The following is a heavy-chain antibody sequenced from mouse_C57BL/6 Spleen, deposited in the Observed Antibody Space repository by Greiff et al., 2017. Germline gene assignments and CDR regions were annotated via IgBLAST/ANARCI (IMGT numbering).Heavy chain of an antibody. CDR3: AREGYYGSSLYAMDY. CDR1: GYSITSGYY. CDR2: ISYDGSN. V-gene: IGHV3-6*01. Sequence: ESGPGLVKPSQSLSLTCSVTGYSITSGYYWNWIRQFPGNKLEWMGYISYDGSNNYNPSLKNRISITRDTSKNQFFLKLNSVTTEDTATYYCAREGYYGSSLYAMDYWGQGTSVTVSS. J-gene: IGHJ4*01. D-gene: IGHD1-1*01.